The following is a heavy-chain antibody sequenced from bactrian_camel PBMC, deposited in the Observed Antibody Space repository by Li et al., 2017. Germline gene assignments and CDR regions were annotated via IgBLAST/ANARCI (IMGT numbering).Heavy chain of an antibody. CDR1: TDTYSRYC. Sequence: QVQLVESGGDSVQAGGSLRLSCVASTDTYSRYCMAWFRQAPGKEREGVAAVYIGGTSPYYADSVKGRFTTSQDNSKNTLFLQMNNLQPEDTAIYYCAAGSGFQCYTGGKLSARPYPYWGQGTQVTVS. CDR3: AAGSGFQCYTGGKLSARPYPY. J-gene: IGHJ4*01. D-gene: IGHD2*01. V-gene: IGHV3S1*01. CDR2: VYIGGTSP.